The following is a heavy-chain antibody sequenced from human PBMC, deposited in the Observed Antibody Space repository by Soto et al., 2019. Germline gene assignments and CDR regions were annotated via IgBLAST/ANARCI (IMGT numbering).Heavy chain of an antibody. CDR1: GGFVNSDTHS. CDR2: IYSGGST. CDR3: GVVLHYYYRMDV. J-gene: IGHJ6*02. V-gene: IGHV4-61*01. D-gene: IGHD3-3*01. Sequence: ASETLSLTCTVSGGFVNSDTHSWSWIRQTPGKRLEWIGFIYSGGSTKNPSLRSRVTMSVDTSKNQFSLTPEDTGFFFCAVSVSGVVLHYYYRMDVWGPGTSVTVSS.